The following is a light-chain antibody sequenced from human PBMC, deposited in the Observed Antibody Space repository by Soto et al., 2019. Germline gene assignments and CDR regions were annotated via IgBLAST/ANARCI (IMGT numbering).Light chain of an antibody. V-gene: IGKV1-5*03. CDR3: QHYNSYSEA. CDR2: KAS. CDR1: QTISSW. Sequence: DIQMTQSPSTLSVSVGGRFTITCRASQTISSWLAWYQQKPGKAPKLLIYKASTLKSGVPSRFSGSGSGTEFTLTISSLQPDDFATYYCQHYNSYSEALGQGTKVDIK. J-gene: IGKJ1*01.